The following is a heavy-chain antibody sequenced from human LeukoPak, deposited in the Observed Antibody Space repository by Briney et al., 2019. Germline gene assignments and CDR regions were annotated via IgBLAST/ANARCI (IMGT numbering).Heavy chain of an antibody. CDR3: ARGSSSGWPDYFDH. D-gene: IGHD6-19*01. CDR2: INGVGKDT. J-gene: IGHJ4*02. Sequence: GGSLRLSCAASGFTLSTYWMHWVRQVPGKGLLWVSRINGVGKDTPYADSVKGRFTISRDNAQNMLYLQMNSLRVEDTGVYYCARGSSSGWPDYFDHWGQGALVTVSS. V-gene: IGHV3-74*01. CDR1: GFTLSTYW.